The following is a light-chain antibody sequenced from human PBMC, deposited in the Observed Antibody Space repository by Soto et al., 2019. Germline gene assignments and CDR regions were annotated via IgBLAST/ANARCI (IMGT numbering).Light chain of an antibody. CDR2: GAS. Sequence: EIVLPQSPGTLSLSPGERATLSCTASPSVSSSYLAWYQQKPGQAPRLLLYGASTRATGIPDRFSGSGSGTDFTLTISRLEPEDVAVYYCEQYGSSPPVTVGQGAQLEI. V-gene: IGKV3-20*01. CDR1: PSVSSSY. CDR3: EQYGSSPPVT. J-gene: IGKJ5*01.